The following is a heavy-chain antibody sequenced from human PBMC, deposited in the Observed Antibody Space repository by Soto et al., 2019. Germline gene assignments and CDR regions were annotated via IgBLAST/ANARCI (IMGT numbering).Heavy chain of an antibody. J-gene: IGHJ4*02. CDR2: IIPIFGTA. Sequence: QVQLVQSGAEVKKPGSSVKVSCKASGGTFSSYAISWVRQAPGQGLEWMGGIIPIFGTANYEQKFQGRVTITADESTSTAYMELSSLRSEDTAVYYCARDEGGSGPTWREYYFDYWGQGTLVTVSS. CDR3: ARDEGGSGPTWREYYFDY. CDR1: GGTFSSYA. D-gene: IGHD3-10*01. V-gene: IGHV1-69*12.